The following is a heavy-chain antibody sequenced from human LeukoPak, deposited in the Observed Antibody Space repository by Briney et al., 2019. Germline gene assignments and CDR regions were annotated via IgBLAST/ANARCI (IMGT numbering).Heavy chain of an antibody. J-gene: IGHJ4*02. V-gene: IGHV3-33*06. CDR2: IWYDGSNK. CDR3: ANTVAATTYYFDY. CDR1: GFTFSSYG. Sequence: GGSLRLSCAASGFTFSSYGMHWVRQAPGKGLEWVAVIWYDGSNKYYADSVKGRFTISRDNSKNTLYLQMNSLRAEDTAVYYCANTVAATTYYFDYWGQGTLVTVSS. D-gene: IGHD2-15*01.